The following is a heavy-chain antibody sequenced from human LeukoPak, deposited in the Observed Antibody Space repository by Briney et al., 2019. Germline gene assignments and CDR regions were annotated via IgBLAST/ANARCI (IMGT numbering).Heavy chain of an antibody. CDR3: ARKGRGNTAMAVGYYFDY. V-gene: IGHV3-21*01. J-gene: IGHJ4*02. CDR1: GFTFSSYS. D-gene: IGHD5-18*01. Sequence: PGGSLRLSCAASGFTFSSYSMNWVRQAPGKGLEWVSSISSSSSYIYYADSVKGRFTISRDNAKNSLYLQMNSLRAEDTAVYYCARKGRGNTAMAVGYYFDYWGQGTLVTVSS. CDR2: ISSSSSYI.